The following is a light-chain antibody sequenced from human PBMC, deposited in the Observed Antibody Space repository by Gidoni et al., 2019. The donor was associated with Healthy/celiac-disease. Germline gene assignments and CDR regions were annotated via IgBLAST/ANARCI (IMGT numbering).Light chain of an antibody. J-gene: IGLJ2*01. CDR2: EVS. V-gene: IGLV2-14*01. CDR3: SSYTSSSTLV. CDR1: SSDVGGYNY. Sequence: QSALTQPASVSGSPGQSSTISCTGTSSDVGGYNYVSWYQQHQGKAPKLMIYEVSNRPSGVSNRFSGSKSGNTASLTISGLQAEDEAVYYCSSYTSSSTLVFGGGTKLTVL.